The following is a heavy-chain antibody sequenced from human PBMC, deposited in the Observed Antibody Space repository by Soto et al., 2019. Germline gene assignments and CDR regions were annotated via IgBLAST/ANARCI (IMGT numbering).Heavy chain of an antibody. V-gene: IGHV1-18*04. CDR3: SRPQTGYSRMGFYDY. Sequence: ASVKVSCKASGYTFTSYGINWVRQAPGQGLEWMGWISAYNGNTNYAQKLQCRVTMTTDTSTSTAYMELRSRRSDYTAVYYCSRPQTGYSRMGFYDYWGQGTLVTVSS. CDR1: GYTFTSYG. CDR2: ISAYNGNT. J-gene: IGHJ4*02. D-gene: IGHD6-13*01.